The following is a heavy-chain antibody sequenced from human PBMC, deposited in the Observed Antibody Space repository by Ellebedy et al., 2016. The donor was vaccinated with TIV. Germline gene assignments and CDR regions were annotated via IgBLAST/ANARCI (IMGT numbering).Heavy chain of an antibody. D-gene: IGHD2-15*01. CDR3: ARGSFAPDY. J-gene: IGHJ4*02. CDR2: LTFDGKNT. Sequence: PGGSLRLSCAASGFTIIAHGMTWVRQAPGKGLEWVSSLTFDGKNTFYANSVKGRFTISRDSSKNTLYLQLNSLTPEDTALYYCARGSFAPDYWGRGTLVTVSS. V-gene: IGHV3-23*01. CDR1: GFTIIAHG.